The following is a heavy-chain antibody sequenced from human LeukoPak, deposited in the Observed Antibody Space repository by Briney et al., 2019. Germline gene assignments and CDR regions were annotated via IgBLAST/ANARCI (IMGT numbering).Heavy chain of an antibody. D-gene: IGHD2-8*02. V-gene: IGHV3-23*01. CDR3: ATYRQVLLPFES. CDR1: GFSVSSYG. CDR2: IFPSGGEI. Sequence: GGSLRLSCAASGFSVSSYGMHWVRQAPGKGLEWVSSIFPSGGEIHYADSVRGRFTISRDNSKSTLSLQMNSLRAEDTAIYYCATYRQVLLPFESWGQGTLVTVSS. J-gene: IGHJ4*02.